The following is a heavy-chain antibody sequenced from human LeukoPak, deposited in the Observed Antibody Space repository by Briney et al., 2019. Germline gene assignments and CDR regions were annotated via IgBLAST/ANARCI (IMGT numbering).Heavy chain of an antibody. J-gene: IGHJ3*02. CDR2: INAGNGNT. D-gene: IGHD3-10*01. CDR3: ARDRGVLWFGELLYGGAFDI. CDR1: GYTFTSYA. Sequence: GASVKVSCKASGYTFTSYAMHWVRQAPGQRLEWMGWINAGNGNTKYSQEFQGRVTITRDTSASTAYMELSSLRSEDMAVYYCARDRGVLWFGELLYGGAFDIWGQGTMVTVPS. V-gene: IGHV1-3*03.